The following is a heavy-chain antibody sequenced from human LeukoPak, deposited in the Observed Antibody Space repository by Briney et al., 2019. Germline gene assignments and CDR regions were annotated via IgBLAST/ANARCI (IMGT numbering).Heavy chain of an antibody. CDR1: GGSISSGGYY. CDR2: IYHSGST. J-gene: IGHJ3*02. Sequence: SETLSLTCTVSGGSISSGGYYWSWIRQPPGKGLEWIGYIYHSGSTYYNPSLKSRVTISVDRSKNQFSLKLSSVTAADTAVYYCARELEYSSSEKTGGYAFDIWGQGTMVTVSS. CDR3: ARELEYSSSEKTGGYAFDI. V-gene: IGHV4-30-2*01. D-gene: IGHD6-13*01.